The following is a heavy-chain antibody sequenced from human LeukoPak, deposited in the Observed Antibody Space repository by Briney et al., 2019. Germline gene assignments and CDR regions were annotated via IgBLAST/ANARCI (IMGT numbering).Heavy chain of an antibody. Sequence: GGSLRLSCAASGFTFSSYAMHWVRQAPGKGLEWVAVISYDGSNKYYADSVKGRFTISRDNSKNTLYLQMNSLRAEDTAVYYCAKEHSSSCVDYWGQGTLVTVSS. CDR2: ISYDGSNK. CDR1: GFTFSSYA. CDR3: AKEHSSSCVDY. V-gene: IGHV3-30-3*01. J-gene: IGHJ4*02. D-gene: IGHD6-13*01.